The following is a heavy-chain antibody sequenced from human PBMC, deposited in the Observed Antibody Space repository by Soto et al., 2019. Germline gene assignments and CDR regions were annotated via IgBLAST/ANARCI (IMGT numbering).Heavy chain of an antibody. Sequence: EVQLLESGGGLVQPGGSLRLACAASACTFSSYAMSLVRQSPGKGLEWVSAISGSGGSTYYADSVKGRFTISRDNSKNTLYLQMNSLRAEDTAVYYCAGTITGYSIQIPFDYWGQGTLVTVSS. J-gene: IGHJ4*02. CDR1: ACTFSSYA. V-gene: IGHV3-23*01. CDR3: AGTITGYSIQIPFDY. D-gene: IGHD6-13*01. CDR2: ISGSGGST.